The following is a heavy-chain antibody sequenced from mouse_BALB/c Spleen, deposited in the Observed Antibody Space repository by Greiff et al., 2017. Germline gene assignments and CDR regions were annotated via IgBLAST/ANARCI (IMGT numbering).Heavy chain of an antibody. V-gene: IGHV3-2*02. CDR3: ARAPYGNYFDY. CDR2: ISYSGST. CDR1: GYSITSDYA. D-gene: IGHD2-1*01. Sequence: EVKLMESGPGLVKPSQSLSLTCTVTGYSITSDYAWNWIRQFPGNKLEWMGYISYSGSTSYNPSLKSRISITRDTSKNQFFLQLNSVTTEDTATYYCARAPYGNYFDYWGQGTTLTVSS. J-gene: IGHJ2*01.